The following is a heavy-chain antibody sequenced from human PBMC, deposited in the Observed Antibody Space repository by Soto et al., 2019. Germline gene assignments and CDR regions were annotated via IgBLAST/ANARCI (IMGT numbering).Heavy chain of an antibody. Sequence: QVQLVESGGGVVQPGRSLRLSCAASGFTFSSYDMHWVRQAPGKGLEWVAVISYDGSNKYYADSVKGRFTISRDNSKNTLYLQMNSLRAEDTAVYYCAKDLRMITFGGYFDYWGQGTLVTVSS. D-gene: IGHD3-16*01. J-gene: IGHJ4*02. V-gene: IGHV3-30*18. CDR1: GFTFSSYD. CDR2: ISYDGSNK. CDR3: AKDLRMITFGGYFDY.